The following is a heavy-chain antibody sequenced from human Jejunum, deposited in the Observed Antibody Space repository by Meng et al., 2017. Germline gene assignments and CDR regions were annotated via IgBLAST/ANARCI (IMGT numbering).Heavy chain of an antibody. J-gene: IGHJ4*02. V-gene: IGHV3-74*01. CDR2: ITGDGSGA. D-gene: IGHD2-8*01. CDR1: GFTFSSYW. Sequence: GESLKISCAAYGFTFSSYWMHWVRQAPGKGLVWVSRITGDGSGANSADSVKGRFTVSRDNAKNTLYLQMSSLRAEGTTVYYCASTPMDSQSCMPNWGQGTMVTVSS. CDR3: ASTPMDSQSCMPN.